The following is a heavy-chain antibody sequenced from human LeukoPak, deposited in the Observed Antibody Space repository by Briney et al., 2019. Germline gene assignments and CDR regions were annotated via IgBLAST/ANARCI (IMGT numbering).Heavy chain of an antibody. J-gene: IGHJ4*02. Sequence: SETLSLTCTVSGGSISSSSYYWGWIRQPPGKGLEWIGSIYYSGSTYYNPSLKSRVTISVDTSKNQFSLKLSSVTAADTAVYYCARESCSGSYFYWGQGTLVTVSS. CDR2: IYYSGST. CDR3: ARESCSGSYFY. V-gene: IGHV4-39*07. D-gene: IGHD1-26*01. CDR1: GGSISSSSYY.